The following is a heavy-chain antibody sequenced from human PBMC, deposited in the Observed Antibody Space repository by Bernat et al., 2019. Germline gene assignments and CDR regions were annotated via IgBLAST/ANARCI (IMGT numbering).Heavy chain of an antibody. CDR1: GFTFSSYG. V-gene: IGHV3-30*18. Sequence: QVQLVESGGGVVQPGRSLRLSCAASGFTFSSYGMHWVRQAPGKGLEWVAVISYDGSNKYYADSVKGRFTISRDNSKNTLYLQMNSLRAEDTAVYYCAKDRGSRYYMDVWGKGTTVTVSS. D-gene: IGHD3-10*01. CDR3: AKDRGSRYYMDV. J-gene: IGHJ6*03. CDR2: ISYDGSNK.